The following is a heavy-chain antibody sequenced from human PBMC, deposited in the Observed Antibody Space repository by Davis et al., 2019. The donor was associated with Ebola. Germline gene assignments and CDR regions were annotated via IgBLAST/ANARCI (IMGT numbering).Heavy chain of an antibody. CDR2: INHSGST. D-gene: IGHD3-16*02. J-gene: IGHJ5*02. Sequence: MPSETLSLTCAVSGDSISSSNWWSWVRQPPGKGLEWIGEINHSGSTNYNPSLKSRVTISVDTSKNQFSLKLSSVTAADTAVYYCARDLRSYRLNWFDPWGQGTLVTVSS. V-gene: IGHV4-4*02. CDR3: ARDLRSYRLNWFDP. CDR1: GDSISSSNW.